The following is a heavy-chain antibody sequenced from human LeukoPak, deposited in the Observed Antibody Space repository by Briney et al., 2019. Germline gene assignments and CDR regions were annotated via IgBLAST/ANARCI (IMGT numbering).Heavy chain of an antibody. V-gene: IGHV1-69*05. Sequence: GASVKVSCKASGGTFSSYAISWVRQAPGQGLEWMGGIIPIFGTANYAQKFQGRVTITTDESTSTAYMELSSLRSEDTAVHYCAREGSGIAVAGPLGYWGQGTLVTVSS. CDR1: GGTFSSYA. CDR3: AREGSGIAVAGPLGY. J-gene: IGHJ4*02. CDR2: IIPIFGTA. D-gene: IGHD6-19*01.